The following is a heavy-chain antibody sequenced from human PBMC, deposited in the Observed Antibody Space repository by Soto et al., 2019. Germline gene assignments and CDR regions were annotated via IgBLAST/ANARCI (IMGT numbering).Heavy chain of an antibody. D-gene: IGHD2-15*01. CDR2: IFSNDER. V-gene: IGHV2-26*01. CDR3: AQTEDGGRSRTPAGWFDA. J-gene: IGHJ5*02. CDR1: GFSLSNDGMG. Sequence: QVTLKESGPVLVKPTETLTLTCTVSGFSLSNDGMGVSWIRQPPGKALEWLAHIFSNDERRFSTSLKNRLTISKDTFNSQVVLIMTNMDPVDTATYYCAQTEDGGRSRTPAGWFDAWGQGTLVTVSS.